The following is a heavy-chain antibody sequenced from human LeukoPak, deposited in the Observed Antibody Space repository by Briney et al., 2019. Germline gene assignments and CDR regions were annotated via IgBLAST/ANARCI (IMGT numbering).Heavy chain of an antibody. D-gene: IGHD2-21*01. Sequence: ASVKVSCKTSRYSFIGHHVHWVRQAPGQGLEWLGCINPDSGGTNYAQTFQGRVAMTLDTSVSTAYLEVGRLTSDDTAVYYCARGLSQALINWFDPWGQGTLVTVSS. J-gene: IGHJ5*02. CDR3: ARGLSQALINWFDP. CDR1: RYSFIGHH. V-gene: IGHV1-2*02. CDR2: INPDSGGT.